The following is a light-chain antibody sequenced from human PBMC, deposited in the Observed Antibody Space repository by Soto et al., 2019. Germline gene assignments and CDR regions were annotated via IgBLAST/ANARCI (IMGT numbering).Light chain of an antibody. CDR3: QQYGTSPMYT. CDR1: RSVTVY. Sequence: EIVLTQSPGTLSLSPGERATPSCRASRSVTVYLAWYQQKPGQAPRLLIHDTSARVTGIPDRFSGSGSGTDFTLTISRLEPEDFAVYYCQQYGTSPMYTFGQGTKVDI. V-gene: IGKV3-20*01. J-gene: IGKJ2*01. CDR2: DTS.